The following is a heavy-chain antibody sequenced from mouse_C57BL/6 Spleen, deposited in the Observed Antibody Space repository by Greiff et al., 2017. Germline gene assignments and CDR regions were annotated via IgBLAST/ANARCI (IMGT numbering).Heavy chain of an antibody. V-gene: IGHV1-82*01. D-gene: IGHD2-10*02. CDR1: GYAFSSSW. CDR2: IYPGDGDT. Sequence: VQLQQSGPELVKPGASVKISCKASGYAFSSSWMNWVKQRPGKGLEWIGRIYPGDGDTNYNGKFKGKDTLTADKSSSTAYMQLSSLTSEDSAVYFCARGGMYGNYGGAMDYWGQGTSVTVSS. J-gene: IGHJ4*01. CDR3: ARGGMYGNYGGAMDY.